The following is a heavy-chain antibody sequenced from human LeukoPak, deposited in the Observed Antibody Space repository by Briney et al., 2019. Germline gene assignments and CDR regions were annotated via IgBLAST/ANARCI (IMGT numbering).Heavy chain of an antibody. CDR3: ARDTVRGVRVNAFDI. D-gene: IGHD3-10*01. CDR2: IYYSGST. Sequence: SQTLSLTCTVSGGSISSSSYYWGWIRQPPGKGLEWIGSIYYSGSTYYNPSLKSRVTISVDTSKNQFSLKLSSVTAADTAVYYCARDTVRGVRVNAFDIWGQGTMVTVSS. J-gene: IGHJ3*02. V-gene: IGHV4-39*07. CDR1: GGSISSSSYY.